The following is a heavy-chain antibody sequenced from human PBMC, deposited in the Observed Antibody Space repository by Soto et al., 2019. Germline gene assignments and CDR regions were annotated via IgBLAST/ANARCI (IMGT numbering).Heavy chain of an antibody. V-gene: IGHV3-30*18. CDR2: ISYDGSNK. CDR3: AKDLLRYFDWSPLDY. D-gene: IGHD3-9*01. J-gene: IGHJ4*02. Sequence: TGGSLRLSCAASEFTFSSYGMHWVRQAPGKGLEWVAVISYDGSNKYYADSVKGRFTISRDNSKNTLYLQMNSLRAEDTAVYYCAKDLLRYFDWSPLDYWGQGTLVTVSS. CDR1: EFTFSSYG.